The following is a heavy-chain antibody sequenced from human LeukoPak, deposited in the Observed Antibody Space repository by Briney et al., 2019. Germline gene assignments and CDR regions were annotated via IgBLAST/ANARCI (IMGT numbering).Heavy chain of an antibody. D-gene: IGHD5-24*01. CDR2: IYYSGST. V-gene: IGHV4-39*07. J-gene: IGHJ5*02. CDR3: ARESLTWLQSRTSWFDP. Sequence: SETLSLTCTVSGGSISSSSYYWGWIRQPPGKGLEWIGTIYYSGSTYYNPSLKSRVTISVDSSKNQFSLRLSSVTAADTAVYYCARESLTWLQSRTSWFDPWGQGTLVTVSS. CDR1: GGSISSSSYY.